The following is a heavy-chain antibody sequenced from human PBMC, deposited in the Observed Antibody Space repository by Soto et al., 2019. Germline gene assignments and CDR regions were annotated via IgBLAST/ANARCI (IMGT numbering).Heavy chain of an antibody. CDR2: LSGSGSST. Sequence: EVQLLESGGGLVQPGGSLRLSCAASGCTFGRYAMTWVRQAPGKGLEWVASLSGSGSSTYYADSVEGRFTISRDNSKDKLHLQMHSLRAEDTAVYYCAKDARILEYGFWRGGNDAFDIWGQGTKVTVSS. CDR1: GCTFGRYA. J-gene: IGHJ3*02. D-gene: IGHD3-3*01. V-gene: IGHV3-23*01. CDR3: AKDARILEYGFWRGGNDAFDI.